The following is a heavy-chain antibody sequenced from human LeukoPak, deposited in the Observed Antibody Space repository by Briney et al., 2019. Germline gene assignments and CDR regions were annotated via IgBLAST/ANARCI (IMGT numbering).Heavy chain of an antibody. D-gene: IGHD3-10*01. V-gene: IGHV1-8*03. CDR3: AAYEHYYGSGSYYYAFDI. CDR2: MNPNSGNT. J-gene: IGHJ3*02. Sequence: GASVKVSCKASGYTFTSYGISWVRQAPGQGLEWMGWMNPNSGNTGYAQKFQGRVTITRNTSISTAYMELSSLRSEDTAVYYCAAYEHYYGSGSYYYAFDIWGQGTMVTVSS. CDR1: GYTFTSYG.